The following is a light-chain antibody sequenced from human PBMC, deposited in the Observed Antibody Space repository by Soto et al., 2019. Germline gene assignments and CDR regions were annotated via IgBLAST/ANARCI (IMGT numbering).Light chain of an antibody. Sequence: DIQMTQSPSSLSASVGDRVTITCRASQSISSYLIWYQHKPGEAPKLLIYGASSLYSGVPSRFSGSGSGTEFTLTINSLQPEDFATYYCQQSYSTPLTFGGGTKVEIK. CDR3: QQSYSTPLT. V-gene: IGKV1-39*01. CDR2: GAS. J-gene: IGKJ4*01. CDR1: QSISSY.